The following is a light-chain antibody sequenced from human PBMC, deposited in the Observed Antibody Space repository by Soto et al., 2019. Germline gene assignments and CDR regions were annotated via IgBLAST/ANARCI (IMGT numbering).Light chain of an antibody. V-gene: IGLV2-14*03. J-gene: IGLJ1*01. CDR3: SSYTTSNTVYV. CDR1: SSDVGGYNY. Sequence: QSVLTQPASVSGSPGQSITISCTGTSSDVGGYNYVSWYQQYPGKAPKLMIYDVSNRPSGVSNRFSGSKSGNTASLTISGLQAEDEADYYCSSYTTSNTVYVFGTGTKVTVL. CDR2: DVS.